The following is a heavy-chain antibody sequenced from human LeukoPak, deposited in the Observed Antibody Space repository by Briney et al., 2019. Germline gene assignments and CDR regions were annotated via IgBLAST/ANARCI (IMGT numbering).Heavy chain of an antibody. CDR1: GFTLDDYG. CDR2: INWNGGRT. V-gene: IGHV3-20*04. Sequence: GGSLRLSCAASGFTLDDYGMSWVRHAPGKGLDGVYGINWNGGRTVYADSVKGRFTISRDNAKNSLYLQMNSLRAEDTALYYCARNYGSGSYQLPFDYWGQGTLVTVSS. D-gene: IGHD3-10*01. CDR3: ARNYGSGSYQLPFDY. J-gene: IGHJ4*02.